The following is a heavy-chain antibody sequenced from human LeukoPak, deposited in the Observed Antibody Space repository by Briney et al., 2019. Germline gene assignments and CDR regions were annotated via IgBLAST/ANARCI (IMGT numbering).Heavy chain of an antibody. Sequence: SSETLSLTCAVNGGSFSGYYWTWIRQSPGRGLEWIGEINHSGSTNYNASLKSRVTISEDTSKNQFSLKMTSVTAADTAVYYCARGRWGGNAFDIWGQGTMVTVSS. J-gene: IGHJ3*02. D-gene: IGHD3-10*01. CDR1: GGSFSGYY. V-gene: IGHV4-34*01. CDR2: INHSGST. CDR3: ARGRWGGNAFDI.